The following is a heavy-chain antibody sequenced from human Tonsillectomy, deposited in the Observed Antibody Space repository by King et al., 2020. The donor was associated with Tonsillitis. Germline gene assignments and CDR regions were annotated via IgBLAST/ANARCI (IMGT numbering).Heavy chain of an antibody. CDR3: AKVGSSWFAEYFHH. J-gene: IGHJ1*01. D-gene: IGHD6-13*01. Sequence: VQLVESGGGLVQPGGSLRLSCAASGFTFSSYTMTWVRQAPGKGLEWVSSIVGVGATTYFADSVNGRLTISRDNSKNTLSLQMSSLRAEDTAIYYCAKVGSSWFAEYFHHWGQGTLVTVSS. CDR2: IVGVGATT. V-gene: IGHV3-23*04. CDR1: GFTFSSYT.